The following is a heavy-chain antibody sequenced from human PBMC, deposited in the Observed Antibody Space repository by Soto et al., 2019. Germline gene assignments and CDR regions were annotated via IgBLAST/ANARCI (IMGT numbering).Heavy chain of an antibody. V-gene: IGHV3-11*01. D-gene: IGHD4-17*01. J-gene: IGHJ6*03. Sequence: GGSLRLSCAASGFTFSDYYMSWIRQAPGKGLEWVSYISSSGSTIYYADSVKGRFTISRDNAKNSLYLQMNSLRAEDTAVYYCARLDYGDYVDLGYYYYYMDVWGKGTTVTVSS. CDR1: GFTFSDYY. CDR2: ISSSGSTI. CDR3: ARLDYGDYVDLGYYYYYMDV.